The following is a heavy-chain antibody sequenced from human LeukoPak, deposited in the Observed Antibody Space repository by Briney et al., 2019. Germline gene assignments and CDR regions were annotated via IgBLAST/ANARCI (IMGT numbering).Heavy chain of an antibody. CDR1: GGAPCSYD. CDR2: IYYSGST. J-gene: IGHJ3*02. V-gene: IGHV4-59*01. CDR3: ARGIYSYGMYDAFDI. D-gene: IGHD5-18*01. Sequence: PSGTLSLTRTVSGGAPCSYDTSWIRQPPGQGLGWIGYIYYSGSTNYNPSPKSRGSISVDTSKNQFSLKLSSVTAAVTAGYYCARGIYSYGMYDAFDIWGQRTMVTVSS.